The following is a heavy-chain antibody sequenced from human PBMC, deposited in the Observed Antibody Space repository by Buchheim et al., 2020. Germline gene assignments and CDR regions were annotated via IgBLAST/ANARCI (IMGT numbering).Heavy chain of an antibody. V-gene: IGHV4-4*02. D-gene: IGHD5-12*01. CDR1: GGSISSSNW. CDR3: ARVDSGYDVPSSNWFDP. Sequence: QVQLQESGPGLVKPSGTLSLTCAVSGGSISSSNWWSWVRQPPGKGLEWIGEIYHSGSTNYNQSLTIRVTISVDKFKIQYYRKLSSVTAADTAVYYCARVDSGYDVPSSNWFDPWGQGTL. CDR2: IYHSGST. J-gene: IGHJ5*02.